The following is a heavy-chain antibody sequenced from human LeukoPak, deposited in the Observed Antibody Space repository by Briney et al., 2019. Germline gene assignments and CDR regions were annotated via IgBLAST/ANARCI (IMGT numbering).Heavy chain of an antibody. CDR2: ISWNSGSI. J-gene: IGHJ4*02. Sequence: GGSLRLSCAASGFTFDDYATHWVRQAPGKGLEWVSGISWNSGSIGYADSVKGRFTISRDNARNSLYLQMNSLRAEDTALYYCAKDTYALVGATYCFDYWGQGTLVTVSS. V-gene: IGHV3-9*01. D-gene: IGHD1-26*01. CDR3: AKDTYALVGATYCFDY. CDR1: GFTFDDYA.